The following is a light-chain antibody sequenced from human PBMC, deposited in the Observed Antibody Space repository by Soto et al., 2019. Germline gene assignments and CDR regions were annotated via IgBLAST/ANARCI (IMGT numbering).Light chain of an antibody. CDR2: AAS. J-gene: IGKJ5*01. CDR1: QGIDTS. V-gene: IGKV1-9*01. Sequence: ILLTQTPSSLSASVGDRVTITCAASQGIDTSLAWYQQKPGKAPKLLIYAASNFQSGVPSRFSGSGSGTHFTLTISSLQPEDFATYYCQQLHGYPITFGQGTRLEIK. CDR3: QQLHGYPIT.